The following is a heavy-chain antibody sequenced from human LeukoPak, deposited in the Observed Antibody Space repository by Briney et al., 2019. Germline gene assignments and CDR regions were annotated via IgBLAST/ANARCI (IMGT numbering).Heavy chain of an antibody. CDR1: GGSISSYY. Sequence: SETLSLTCTVSGGSISSYYWSWIRQPAGKGLEWIGRIYTSGSTNYNPSLKSRVTISVDTSKNQFSLKLSSVTAADTAVYYCAREVYGYYYDSSGYVIYYYYYMDVWGKGTTVTISS. V-gene: IGHV4-4*07. CDR3: AREVYGYYYDSSGYVIYYYYYMDV. J-gene: IGHJ6*03. CDR2: IYTSGST. D-gene: IGHD3-22*01.